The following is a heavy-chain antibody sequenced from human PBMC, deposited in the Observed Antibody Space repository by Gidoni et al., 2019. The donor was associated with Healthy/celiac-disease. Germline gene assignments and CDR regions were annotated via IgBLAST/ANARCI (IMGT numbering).Heavy chain of an antibody. V-gene: IGHV3-33*01. Sequence: QVQLVESGGGVVQPGRSLRLSCAASGFTFSSYGMHWVRQAPGKGLEWVAVIWYDGSNKYYADSVKGRFTISRDNSKNTLYLQMNSLRAEDTAVYYCARGIVAVCMDVWGQGTTVTVSS. J-gene: IGHJ6*02. CDR3: ARGIVAVCMDV. D-gene: IGHD5-12*01. CDR2: IWYDGSNK. CDR1: GFTFSSYG.